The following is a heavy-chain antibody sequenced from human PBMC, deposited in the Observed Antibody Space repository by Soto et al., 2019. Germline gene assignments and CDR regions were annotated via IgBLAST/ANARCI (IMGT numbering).Heavy chain of an antibody. V-gene: IGHV1-69*12. CDR3: ARIREWLRFYYYYGMDV. CDR2: IIPIFGTA. Sequence: QVQLVQSGAEVKKPGSSVKVSCKASGGTFSSYAISWVRQAPGQGLEWLGGIIPIFGTANYAQKFQGRVTITADESTSTAYMELSILRSEDTAVYYCARIREWLRFYYYYGMDVWGQGTTVTVSS. D-gene: IGHD5-12*01. J-gene: IGHJ6*02. CDR1: GGTFSSYA.